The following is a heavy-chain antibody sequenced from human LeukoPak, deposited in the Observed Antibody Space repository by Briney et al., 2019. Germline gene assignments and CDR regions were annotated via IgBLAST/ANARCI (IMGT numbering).Heavy chain of an antibody. D-gene: IGHD2/OR15-2a*01. V-gene: IGHV3-21*01. CDR1: GFTFSTYS. J-gene: IGHJ6*02. CDR2: MTPGDTYI. Sequence: GGSLRLSCVASGFTFSTYSMNWFRQAPGKGLEWVSTMTPGDTYIYYTDLVKGRFTIYNDDAKHSLYLQMSSQRAEDTAVYYCLRASNSRLGADLLFDVWGQGTTVLVSS. CDR3: LRASNSRLGADLLFDV.